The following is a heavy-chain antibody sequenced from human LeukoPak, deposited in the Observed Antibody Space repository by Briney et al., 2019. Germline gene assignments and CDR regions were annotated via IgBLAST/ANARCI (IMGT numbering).Heavy chain of an antibody. CDR2: ISWNSGSI. CDR1: GFTFDDYA. V-gene: IGHV3-9*01. Sequence: GGSLRLSCAASGFTFDDYAMHWVRQAPGKGLEWVSGISWNSGSIGYADSVKGRFTISRDNAKNSLYLQMNSLRAEDTAVYYCAKDEDTATYAFDIWGQGTMVTVSS. D-gene: IGHD5-18*01. CDR3: AKDEDTATYAFDI. J-gene: IGHJ3*02.